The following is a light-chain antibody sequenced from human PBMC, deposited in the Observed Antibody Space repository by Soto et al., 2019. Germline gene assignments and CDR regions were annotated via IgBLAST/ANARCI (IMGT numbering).Light chain of an antibody. CDR2: EGS. CDR1: SSNVESYNL. CDR3: SSYAGAVV. V-gene: IGLV2-23*01. Sequence: QSALTQPASVSGAPGQSITISCPRTSSNVESYNLVSWYQHPPGKAPKLIIYEGSERPSGVSNRFSGAQSGHSASLTISGLQAEDEADYYCSSYAGAVVFGGGTKLTVL. J-gene: IGLJ2*01.